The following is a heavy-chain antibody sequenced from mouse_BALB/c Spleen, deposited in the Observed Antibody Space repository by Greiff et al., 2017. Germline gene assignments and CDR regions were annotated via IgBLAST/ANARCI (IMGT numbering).Heavy chain of an antibody. Sequence: QVQLQQSGAELARPGASVKMSCKASGYTFTSYTMHWVKQRPGQGLEWIGYINPSSGYTNYNQKFKDKATLTAAKSSSTAYMQLSSLTSEDSAVYYCERGCLYWYFDVWGAGTTVTVSS. CDR3: ERGCLYWYFDV. J-gene: IGHJ1*01. CDR1: GYTFTSYT. V-gene: IGHV1-4*01. CDR2: INPSSGYT.